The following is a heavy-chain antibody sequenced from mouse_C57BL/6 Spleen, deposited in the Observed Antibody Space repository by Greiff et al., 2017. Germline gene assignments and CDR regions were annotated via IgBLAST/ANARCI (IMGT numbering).Heavy chain of an antibody. J-gene: IGHJ3*01. V-gene: IGHV1-66*01. CDR2: IYPGSGNT. CDR1: GYSFTSYY. D-gene: IGHD2-4*01. Sequence: VQLQQSGPELVKPGASVKISCKASGYSFTSYYIHWVKQRPGQGLEWIGWIYPGSGNTKYNEKFKGKATLTADTSSSTAYMQLSSLTSEDSAVYYCARGDDCDAWFAYWGQGTLVTVSA. CDR3: ARGDDCDAWFAY.